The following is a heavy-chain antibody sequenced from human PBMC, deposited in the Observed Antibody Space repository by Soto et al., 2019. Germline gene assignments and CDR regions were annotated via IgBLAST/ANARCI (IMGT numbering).Heavy chain of an antibody. D-gene: IGHD3-3*01. V-gene: IGHV1-24*01. J-gene: IGHJ4*02. CDR3: TTGVYDFWSGWPFDY. Sequence: ASVKVSCKVSGYTLTELSMHWVRQAPGKGLEWMGGFDPEGGETIYAQKFQGRVTMTEDTSTDTAYMELSSLRSEDTAVYYCTTGVYDFWSGWPFDYWGQGXLVTVSS. CDR2: FDPEGGET. CDR1: GYTLTELS.